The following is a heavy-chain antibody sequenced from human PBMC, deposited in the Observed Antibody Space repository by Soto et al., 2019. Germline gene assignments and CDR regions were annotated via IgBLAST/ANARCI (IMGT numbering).Heavy chain of an antibody. J-gene: IGHJ5*02. Sequence: QVQLVQSGAEVKTPGSSVEVSCKASGGIFSSFSITWVRQVPGHGLEWMGGIIPMTGTPNYAEKFQGGLTLTADASTRTAYLVLSSLKSEDTAVYYCARGPILPGATSWLDPWGQGTVVFVSS. D-gene: IGHD1-1*01. CDR2: IIPMTGTP. CDR3: ARGPILPGATSWLDP. V-gene: IGHV1-69*01. CDR1: GGIFSSFS.